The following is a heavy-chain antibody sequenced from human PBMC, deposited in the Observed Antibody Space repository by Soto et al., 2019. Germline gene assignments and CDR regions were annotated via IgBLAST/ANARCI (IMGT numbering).Heavy chain of an antibody. CDR3: AKGFGISWQYYFDY. J-gene: IGHJ4*02. V-gene: IGHV3-23*01. CDR2: IRGSGAGT. D-gene: IGHD6-13*01. Sequence: SGGGLAQPGGSLRLSCAASGFTFNPYAMNWVRQAPGKGLEWVSTIRGSGAGTYYADSVKGRFTISRDNSKNTLYLQMNSLRAEDTAVYFCAKGFGISWQYYFDYWGQGTLVTVSS. CDR1: GFTFNPYA.